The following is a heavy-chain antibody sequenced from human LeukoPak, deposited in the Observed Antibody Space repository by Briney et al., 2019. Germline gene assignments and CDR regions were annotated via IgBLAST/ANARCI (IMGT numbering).Heavy chain of an antibody. CDR1: GYPFSAHF. CDR2: IDTTTGNP. J-gene: IGHJ4*02. D-gene: IGHD3-10*01. V-gene: IGHV7-4-1*02. CDR3: VRGTLTPGMDY. Sequence: ASVRVSCKASGYPFSAHFLNWVRQAPGQGLEWMGNIDTTTGNPRYAQDFTGRFVFSLDTSVSTAYLQITSLKADDTAAYYCVRGTLTPGMDYWGQGTQVTVSS.